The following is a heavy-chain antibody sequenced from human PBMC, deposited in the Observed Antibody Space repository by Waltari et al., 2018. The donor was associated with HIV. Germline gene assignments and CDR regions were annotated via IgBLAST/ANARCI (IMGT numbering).Heavy chain of an antibody. D-gene: IGHD1-20*01. CDR3: ARGYNWNAN. V-gene: IGHV4-61*02. J-gene: IGHJ4*02. CDR2: VYASGSA. Sequence: QVQLQESGPGLVKPSETLSLTCTVSGVSITSGSYFWSWIRQPAGKGLEWIGRVYASGSANYNPSLKSRVTRSVDTSKNQFSLKLTSVTAADTAGYFCARGYNWNANWGQGTLVTVSS. CDR1: GVSITSGSYF.